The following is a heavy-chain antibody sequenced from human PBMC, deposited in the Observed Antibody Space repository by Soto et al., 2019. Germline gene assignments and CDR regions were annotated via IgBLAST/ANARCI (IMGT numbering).Heavy chain of an antibody. D-gene: IGHD2-2*01. CDR2: IIPIFGTA. CDR3: ARACSSTSCSTFAPYYYYGMDV. V-gene: IGHV1-69*13. Sequence: SVKVSCKASGGTFSSYAISWVRQAPGQGLEWMGGIIPIFGTANYAQKFQGRVTVTADESTSTAYMELSSLRSEDTAVYYCARACSSTSCSTFAPYYYYGMDVWGQGTTVTVSS. CDR1: GGTFSSYA. J-gene: IGHJ6*02.